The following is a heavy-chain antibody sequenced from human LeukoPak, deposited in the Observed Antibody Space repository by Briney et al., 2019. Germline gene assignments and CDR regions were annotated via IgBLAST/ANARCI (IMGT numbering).Heavy chain of an antibody. CDR3: ARGLAYYYDSSGYYPLRY. Sequence: GGSLRLSCAASGFTFSSYWMHWVRQAPGKGPVWVSRIDSDGSSTSYADSVKGRFTISRDNAKNTLYLQMNSLRAEDTAVYYCARGLAYYYDSSGYYPLRYWGQGTLVTVSS. D-gene: IGHD3-22*01. V-gene: IGHV3-74*01. CDR2: IDSDGSST. J-gene: IGHJ4*02. CDR1: GFTFSSYW.